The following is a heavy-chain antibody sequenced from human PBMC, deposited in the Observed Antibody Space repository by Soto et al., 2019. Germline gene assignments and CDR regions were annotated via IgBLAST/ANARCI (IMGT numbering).Heavy chain of an antibody. J-gene: IGHJ5*02. Sequence: GESLKISCKGSGYSFTSYWIGWVRQMPGKGLEWMGIIFPSDSDTRYSPSFQGQVTISADRSTSTVFLQWASLKASDTAVYFCARKDKSGYFNWFDPWGQGTLVTVSS. CDR1: GYSFTSYW. CDR2: IFPSDSDT. V-gene: IGHV5-51*01. D-gene: IGHD3-22*01. CDR3: ARKDKSGYFNWFDP.